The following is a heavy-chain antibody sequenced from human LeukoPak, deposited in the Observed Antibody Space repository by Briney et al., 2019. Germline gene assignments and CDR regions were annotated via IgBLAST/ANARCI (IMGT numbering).Heavy chain of an antibody. CDR1: GFTFSIYW. Sequence: GSLRLSCAASGFTFSIYWMTWVRQAPGKGLEWVANIKEDGSEKHYVDSVKARFSISRDNARNSLHLQMNSLRVEDTAVYYCARAQSSGLDNWGQGTLVTVSS. D-gene: IGHD6-25*01. J-gene: IGHJ4*02. CDR2: IKEDGSEK. CDR3: ARAQSSGLDN. V-gene: IGHV3-7*01.